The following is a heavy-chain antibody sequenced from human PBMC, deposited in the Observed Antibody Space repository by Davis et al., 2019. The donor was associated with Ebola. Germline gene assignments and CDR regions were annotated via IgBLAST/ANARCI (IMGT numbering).Heavy chain of an antibody. V-gene: IGHV3-9*01. D-gene: IGHD3-10*01. J-gene: IGHJ4*02. CDR2: FSWNSGSI. CDR3: ARDATYYYGSGSAY. CDR1: GFTFDDYA. Sequence: GESLKIPCAAPGFTFDDYAMHWVRQPPGKGLERVSGFSWNSGSIGYADSVKGRFTISRDNAKNSLYLQMNSLRAEDTAVYYCARDATYYYGSGSAYWGQGTLVTVSS.